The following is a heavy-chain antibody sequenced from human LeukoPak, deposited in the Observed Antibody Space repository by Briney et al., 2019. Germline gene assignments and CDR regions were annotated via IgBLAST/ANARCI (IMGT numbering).Heavy chain of an antibody. Sequence: GASVKVSCKASGGTFSSYAISWVRQAPGQGLEWMGGIIPIFGTANYAQKFQGRVTITADESTSTAYMELSSLRSEDTAVYYCARSHYGSGSHNWFDPWGQGTLVTVSS. CDR3: ARSHYGSGSHNWFDP. D-gene: IGHD3-10*01. V-gene: IGHV1-69*13. J-gene: IGHJ5*02. CDR2: IIPIFGTA. CDR1: GGTFSSYA.